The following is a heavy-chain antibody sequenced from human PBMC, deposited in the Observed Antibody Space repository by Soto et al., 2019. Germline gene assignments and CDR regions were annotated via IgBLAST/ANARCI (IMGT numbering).Heavy chain of an antibody. D-gene: IGHD2-15*01. V-gene: IGHV1-3*01. Sequence: ASVKVSCKASGYTFTSYAMHWVRQAPGQRLEWMGWINAGNGNTKYSQKFQGRVTITRDTSASTAYMELSSLRSEDTAVYYCARVGNPGIAAVAAATDNGFDRWGQGTLVTVSS. CDR3: ARVGNPGIAAVAAATDNGFDR. J-gene: IGHJ5*02. CDR1: GYTFTSYA. CDR2: INAGNGNT.